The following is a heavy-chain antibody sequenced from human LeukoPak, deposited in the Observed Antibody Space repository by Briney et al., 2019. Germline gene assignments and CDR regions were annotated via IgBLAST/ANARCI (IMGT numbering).Heavy chain of an antibody. D-gene: IGHD6-25*01. Sequence: GASVKVSCKAFGYTFTSYYMHWVRQAPGQGLEWMGIIKPSGGTTSYPQKFQGRVTMTRDTSTSTVYMELSSLRSEDTAVYYCVRERDGGLFDFWGQGTLVTVSS. J-gene: IGHJ4*02. V-gene: IGHV1-46*01. CDR2: IKPSGGTT. CDR1: GYTFTSYY. CDR3: VRERDGGLFDF.